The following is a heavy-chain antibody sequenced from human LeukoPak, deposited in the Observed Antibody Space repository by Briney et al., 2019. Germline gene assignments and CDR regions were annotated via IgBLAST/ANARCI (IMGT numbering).Heavy chain of an antibody. CDR3: ATDLYYDSSGYYYDYYYYGMDV. J-gene: IGHJ6*02. V-gene: IGHV3-30*03. D-gene: IGHD3-22*01. Sequence: GGSLRLSCAASGFTFSSYGMHWVRQAPGKGLEWVAVISYDGSNKYYADSVKGRFTISRDNPKSTLYLQMNSLRAEDTAVYYCATDLYYDSSGYYYDYYYYGMDVWGQGTTVTVSS. CDR1: GFTFSSYG. CDR2: ISYDGSNK.